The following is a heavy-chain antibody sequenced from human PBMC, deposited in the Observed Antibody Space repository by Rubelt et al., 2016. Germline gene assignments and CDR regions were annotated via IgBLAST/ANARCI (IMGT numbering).Heavy chain of an antibody. CDR3: ARDLSSTWYKDY. CDR2: INPYSGGP. Sequence: QVQLMQSGAEVKKSGASVKVSCKASGYTFTDYHVHWVRQAPGQGLEWMGYINPYSGGPIYAQKFQGRVTMTRDTSTDTGFIELSRLASDDTAVYYCARDLSSTWYKDYWGQGTLVTVSS. V-gene: IGHV1-2*02. J-gene: IGHJ4*02. CDR1: GYTFTDYH. D-gene: IGHD6-13*01.